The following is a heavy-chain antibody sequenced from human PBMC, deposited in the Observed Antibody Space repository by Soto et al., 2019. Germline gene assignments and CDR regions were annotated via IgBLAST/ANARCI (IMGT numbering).Heavy chain of an antibody. J-gene: IGHJ4*02. CDR3: AATPYRYCRGSRCLYYVDN. CDR2: IIPTFDSA. CDR1: GATFNSTA. D-gene: IGHD2-15*01. Sequence: QVHLVQSGAEVKKPGASVKVSCKASGATFNSTAVNWVRQAPGQGLEWMGGIIPTFDSANYAQKFHGRITTTADASTITAYMEPSSLRSEDTAVYYCAATPYRYCRGSRCLYYVDNWGQGTLVTVAS. V-gene: IGHV1-69*01.